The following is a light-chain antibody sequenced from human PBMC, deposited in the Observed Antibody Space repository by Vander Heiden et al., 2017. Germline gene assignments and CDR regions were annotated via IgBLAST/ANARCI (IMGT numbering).Light chain of an antibody. CDR3: QQSYSAPWT. V-gene: IGKV1-39*01. J-gene: IGKJ1*01. CDR2: AAS. Sequence: DIQMTQSPSSLSASVGDRITITCRASQSISSNFNWYQQKPGKAPKFLIYAASSLQSRVPSRFSGSGSGTDFTLTISRLQPEDFATYYCQQSYSAPWTFGQGTKVEIK. CDR1: QSISSN.